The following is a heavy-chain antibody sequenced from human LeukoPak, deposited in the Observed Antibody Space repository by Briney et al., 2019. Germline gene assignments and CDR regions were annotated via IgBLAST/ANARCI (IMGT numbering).Heavy chain of an antibody. Sequence: SETLSLTCTVSGGSISSSSYYCGWIRQPPGKGLEWIGSIYYSGSTYYNPSLKSRVTISVDTSKNQFSLKLSSVTAADTAVYYCARQDYGSAKYYYYYGMDVWGQGTTVTVSS. CDR3: ARQDYGSAKYYYYYGMDV. J-gene: IGHJ6*02. CDR1: GGSISSSSYY. V-gene: IGHV4-39*01. CDR2: IYYSGST. D-gene: IGHD3-10*01.